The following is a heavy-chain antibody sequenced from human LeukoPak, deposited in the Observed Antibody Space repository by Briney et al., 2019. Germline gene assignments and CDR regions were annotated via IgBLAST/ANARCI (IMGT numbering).Heavy chain of an antibody. CDR1: GGSISSYY. CDR2: IYYSGST. Sequence: PSETLSLTCTVSGGSISSYYWSWIRQPPGKGLVWIGYIYYSGSTNYNPSLKSRVTISVDTSKNQFSLKLSSVTAADTAVYYCARVTVTKSGDAFDIWGQGTMVTVSS. CDR3: ARVTVTKSGDAFDI. D-gene: IGHD4-17*01. J-gene: IGHJ3*02. V-gene: IGHV4-59*01.